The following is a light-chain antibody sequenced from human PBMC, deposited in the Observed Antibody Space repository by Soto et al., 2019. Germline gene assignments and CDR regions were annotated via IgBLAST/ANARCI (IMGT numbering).Light chain of an antibody. CDR2: EVS. Sequence: SALTQPASVSGSPGQSITISCDGSSNDIGAYNFVSWYQHFPGKAPKLVIYEVSSRPSGVSYRFSGSKSGNTASLTISGLQAEDESHYYCSSSTSSDTLIFGGGTKVTVL. CDR1: SNDIGAYNF. CDR3: SSSTSSDTLI. J-gene: IGLJ2*01. V-gene: IGLV2-14*01.